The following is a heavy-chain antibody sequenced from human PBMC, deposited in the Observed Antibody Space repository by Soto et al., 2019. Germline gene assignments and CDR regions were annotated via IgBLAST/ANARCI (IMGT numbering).Heavy chain of an antibody. CDR1: GFTFSSYA. CDR3: AKDHPHGRITMIVVVIDYFDY. D-gene: IGHD3-22*01. J-gene: IGHJ4*02. Sequence: GGSLRLSCAASGFTFSSYAMSWVRQAPGKGLEWISAISGSGGSTYYADSVKGRFTISRDNSKNTLYLQMNSLRAEDTAVYYCAKDHPHGRITMIVVVIDYFDYWGQGTLVTVSS. V-gene: IGHV3-23*01. CDR2: ISGSGGST.